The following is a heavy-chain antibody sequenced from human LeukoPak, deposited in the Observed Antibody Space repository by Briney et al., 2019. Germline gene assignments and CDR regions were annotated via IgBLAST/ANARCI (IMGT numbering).Heavy chain of an antibody. D-gene: IGHD3-10*01. J-gene: IGHJ4*02. CDR1: GFTFSSYA. V-gene: IGHV3-30-3*01. CDR2: ISYDGNNK. Sequence: GRSLRLSCAASGFTFSSYAMHWVRQAPGKGLEWVAVISYDGNNKYYADCVKGRFTISRDNCKKTLYLQMNSLRTEDTAVYYCARENRASGYFDYWGQGTLVTVSS. CDR3: ARENRASGYFDY.